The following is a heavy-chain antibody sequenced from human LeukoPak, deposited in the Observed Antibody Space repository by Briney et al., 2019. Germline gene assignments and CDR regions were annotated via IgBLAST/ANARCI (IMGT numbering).Heavy chain of an antibody. CDR3: ARVEMATIYPYFDY. Sequence: GGSLRLSCAASGFTVSSNYMSWVRQAPGKGLEWVSVIYGGGSTYYADSVKGRFTISRHNSKNTLYLQMNSLRAEDTAVYYCARVEMATIYPYFDYWGQGTLVTVSS. V-gene: IGHV3-53*04. CDR2: IYGGGST. J-gene: IGHJ4*02. D-gene: IGHD5-24*01. CDR1: GFTVSSNY.